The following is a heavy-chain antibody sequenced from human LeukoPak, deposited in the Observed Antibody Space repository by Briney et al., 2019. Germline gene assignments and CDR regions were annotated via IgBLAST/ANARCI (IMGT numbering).Heavy chain of an antibody. Sequence: SETLSLTCVVSGGSVSSGGYSWWWVRQAPGKGLEWIGYVFTTGTTYYNPSLNSRVTISLDMSKNQFSLKLRSVTAADTAVYFCVRGVTRGYIYADWGQGTLVTVSS. D-gene: IGHD5-18*01. CDR3: VRGVTRGYIYAD. V-gene: IGHV4-30-4*07. CDR1: GGSVSSGGYS. CDR2: VFTTGTT. J-gene: IGHJ4*02.